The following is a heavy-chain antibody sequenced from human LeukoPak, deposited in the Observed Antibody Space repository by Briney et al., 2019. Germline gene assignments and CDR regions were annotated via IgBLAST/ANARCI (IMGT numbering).Heavy chain of an antibody. CDR2: IKSKTDGGTT. Sequence: TTGGSLRLSCAASGFTFSNAWMSWVRQAPGKGLEWVGRIKSKTDGGTTDYAAPVKGRFTISRDDSKNTLYLQMNSLKTEDTAVYYCTYYYDSSGYRNFDYWGQGTLVTVSS. D-gene: IGHD3-22*01. J-gene: IGHJ4*02. V-gene: IGHV3-15*01. CDR1: GFTFSNAW. CDR3: TYYYDSSGYRNFDY.